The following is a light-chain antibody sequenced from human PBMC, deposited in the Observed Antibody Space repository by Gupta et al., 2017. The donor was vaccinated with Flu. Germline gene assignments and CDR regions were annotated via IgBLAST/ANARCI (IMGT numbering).Light chain of an antibody. CDR1: QSLVHSNGNNY. CDR3: MQGKSWPLG. CDR2: KGS. J-gene: IGKJ2*03. V-gene: IGKV2-30*02. Sequence: VTPGQPASISCRSSQSLVHSNGNNYLDWFQQRPGQSPRRLIYKGSNRDSGVPDRFSGSGSGTEFTLKISRVEADDVGVYYCMQGKSWPLGFGEGTKVEI.